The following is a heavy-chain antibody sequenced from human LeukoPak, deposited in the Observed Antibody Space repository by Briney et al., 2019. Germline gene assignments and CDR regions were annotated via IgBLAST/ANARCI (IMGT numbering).Heavy chain of an antibody. CDR3: AREGDSSGYYSDY. CDR1: EFTFSSYS. CDR2: ITNSGNSK. V-gene: IGHV3-48*01. D-gene: IGHD3-22*01. Sequence: GGSLRLSCAASEFTFSSYSMNWVRQAPGKGLEWVSYITNSGNSKSYADSVKGRFTISRDNSKNTLYLQMNSLRAEDTAVYYCAREGDSSGYYSDYWGQGTLVTVSS. J-gene: IGHJ4*02.